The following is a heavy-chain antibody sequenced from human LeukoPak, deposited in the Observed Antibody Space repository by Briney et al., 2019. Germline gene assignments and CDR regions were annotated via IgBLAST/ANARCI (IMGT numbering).Heavy chain of an antibody. Sequence: GASVKVSCKASGYTFTSYGISWVRQAPGQGLEWMGWIRAYNGNTNYAQKLQGRVTMTTDTSTSTAYMELRSLRSGDTAVYYCARHHVLYCGGDCNLWGYFDYWGQGTLVTVSS. CDR3: ARHHVLYCGGDCNLWGYFDY. V-gene: IGHV1-18*01. J-gene: IGHJ4*02. D-gene: IGHD2-21*02. CDR1: GYTFTSYG. CDR2: IRAYNGNT.